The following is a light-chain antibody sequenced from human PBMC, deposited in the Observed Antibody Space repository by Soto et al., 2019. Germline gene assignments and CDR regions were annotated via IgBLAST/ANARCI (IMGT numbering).Light chain of an antibody. Sequence: EIVMTQSPATLSVSPGDRATLSCRASQSVSSNLAWYQQKPGQAPRLLIYGASTRATGIPARFSGSGSGTEFTLTLSSLQSEDFAVYYCQQYNIWPPYTFGQGTKLEIK. V-gene: IGKV3-15*01. J-gene: IGKJ2*01. CDR2: GAS. CDR1: QSVSSN. CDR3: QQYNIWPPYT.